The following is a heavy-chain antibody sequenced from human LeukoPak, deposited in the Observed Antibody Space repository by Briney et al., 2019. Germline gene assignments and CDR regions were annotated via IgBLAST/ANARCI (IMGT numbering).Heavy chain of an antibody. D-gene: IGHD3-10*01. CDR1: GFIFSSHA. J-gene: IGHJ4*02. CDR2: ISSGSSYI. Sequence: GGSLRLSCEAPGFIFSSHAMNWVRQAPGKGLEWVSSISSGSSYISYADSVKGRFTISRDNAKNSLYLQMNSLRAEDTAVYYCARDPYASGNGDEFDFWGQGTLVSVSS. V-gene: IGHV3-21*01. CDR3: ARDPYASGNGDEFDF.